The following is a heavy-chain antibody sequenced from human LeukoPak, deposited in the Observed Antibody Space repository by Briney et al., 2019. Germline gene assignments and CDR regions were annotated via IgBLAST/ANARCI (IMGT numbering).Heavy chain of an antibody. J-gene: IGHJ4*02. CDR3: AAVGATETHFDY. Sequence: GGSLRLPCAASGFTFTNNWMHWVRQAPGKGLVWVSRINTDGSSISYADSVKGRFTISRDNAKNTLYLQMNSLRAEDTAVYYCAAVGATETHFDYWGQGTLVTVSS. D-gene: IGHD1-26*01. V-gene: IGHV3-74*01. CDR1: GFTFTNNW. CDR2: INTDGSSI.